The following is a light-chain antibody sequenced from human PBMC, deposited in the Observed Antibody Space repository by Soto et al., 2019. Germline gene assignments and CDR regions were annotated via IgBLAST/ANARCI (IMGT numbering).Light chain of an antibody. CDR1: QSVSSNY. Sequence: EVVLTQSPGTLSLSPGERGTLSCRASQSVSSNYLAWYQQKPGQAPRLLIYGASTRATGIPARFSGSGSGTEFTLTISSLQSEDFAVYYCQQYNNWPPVTFGQGTKVDIK. CDR2: GAS. CDR3: QQYNNWPPVT. V-gene: IGKV3-15*01. J-gene: IGKJ2*01.